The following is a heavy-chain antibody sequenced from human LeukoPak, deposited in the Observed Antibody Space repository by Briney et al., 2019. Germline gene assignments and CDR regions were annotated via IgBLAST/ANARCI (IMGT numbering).Heavy chain of an antibody. CDR1: GFTFSSYA. Sequence: GGSLRLSCAASGFTFSSYAMSWVRQAPGKGLEWVSAISGSGGSTYYADSVKGRFTISRDNSKNPLYLQMNSLRAEDTAVYYCAKDGRYSGRAYYFDYWGQGTLVTVSS. J-gene: IGHJ4*02. CDR3: AKDGRYSGRAYYFDY. V-gene: IGHV3-23*01. D-gene: IGHD2-21*01. CDR2: ISGSGGST.